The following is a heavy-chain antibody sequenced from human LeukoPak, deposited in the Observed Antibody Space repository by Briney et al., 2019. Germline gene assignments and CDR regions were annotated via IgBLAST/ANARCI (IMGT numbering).Heavy chain of an antibody. CDR3: ARGPSGYHNT. J-gene: IGHJ4*02. CDR2: FSGSGGNT. D-gene: IGHD5-12*01. CDR1: GFTFSSYG. Sequence: PGGSLRLSCAASGFTFSSYGMSWVRQAPGKGLEWVSAFSGSGGNTYYADSVKGRFTISRDNSKNTLYLQMNSLRAEDTAVYYCARGPSGYHNTGGQGTLVTVSS. V-gene: IGHV3-23*01.